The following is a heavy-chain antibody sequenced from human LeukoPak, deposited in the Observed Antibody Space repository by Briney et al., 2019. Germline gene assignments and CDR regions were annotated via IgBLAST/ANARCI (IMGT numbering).Heavy chain of an antibody. CDR2: ISWNGGTI. V-gene: IGHV3-9*03. J-gene: IGHJ4*02. CDR3: AKGPTYSSSSLFDY. CDR1: GFTFHDYA. D-gene: IGHD6-6*01. Sequence: PGRSLRLSCAASGFTFHDYAMHWVRQAPGKGLEWVSGISWNGGTIEYADSVKGRSTISRDNAKDSLYLQMNSLRPEDMALYYCAKGPTYSSSSLFDYWGQGILVAVSS.